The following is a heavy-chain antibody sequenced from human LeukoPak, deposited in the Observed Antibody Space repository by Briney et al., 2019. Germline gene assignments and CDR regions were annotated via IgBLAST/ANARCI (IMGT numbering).Heavy chain of an antibody. CDR1: GFTFSSYA. CDR2: ISYDGSNK. J-gene: IGHJ4*02. Sequence: PGGSLRLSCAASGFTFSSYAMHWVRQAPGKGLEWVAVISYDGSNKYYADSVKGRFTISRDNSKNTLYLQMNSLRAEDTAVYYCAKDRFGNWGQGTLVTVSS. V-gene: IGHV3-30*04. D-gene: IGHD3-3*01. CDR3: AKDRFGN.